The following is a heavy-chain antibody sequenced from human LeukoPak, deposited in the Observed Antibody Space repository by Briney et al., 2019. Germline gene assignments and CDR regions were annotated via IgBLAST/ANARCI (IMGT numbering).Heavy chain of an antibody. CDR2: IYYSGST. J-gene: IGHJ4*02. V-gene: IGHV4-59*08. CDR1: GGSLSSYY. CDR3: ARVPFGYCSGGSCFSGYFDY. Sequence: SETLSLTCTVSGGSLSSYYWSWIRQPPGKGLEWIGYIYYSGSTNYNPSLKSRVTISVDTSKNQFSLKLSSVTAADTAVYYCARVPFGYCSGGSCFSGYFDYWGQGTLVTVSS. D-gene: IGHD2-15*01.